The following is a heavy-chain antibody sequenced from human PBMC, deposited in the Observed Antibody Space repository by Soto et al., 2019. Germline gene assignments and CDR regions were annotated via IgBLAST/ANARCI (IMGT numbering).Heavy chain of an antibody. J-gene: IGHJ4*02. CDR1: GFTVSSNY. CDR2: IYSGGST. D-gene: IGHD1-7*01. CDR3: ARLLVLHWNYVKGGDIDY. V-gene: IGHV3-66*01. Sequence: GGSLRLSCAASGFTVSSNYMSWVRQAPGKGLEWVSVIYSGGSTYYADSVKGRFTISRDNSKNTLYLQMNSLRADDTAVYYCARLLVLHWNYVKGGDIDYWGQGTLVTVSS.